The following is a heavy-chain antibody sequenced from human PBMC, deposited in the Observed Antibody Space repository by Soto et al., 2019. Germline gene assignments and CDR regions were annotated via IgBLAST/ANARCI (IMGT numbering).Heavy chain of an antibody. CDR2: SYSAGSA. Sequence: GGSLRLSCAASGFTVSSYYMSWVRQAPGKGLEWVSVSYSAGSADFADSVKGRFTISRDNSKNTLYLQMNSLRAEDTAVYYCARVHSNRYHHFDYWGQGTLVTVSS. J-gene: IGHJ4*02. CDR1: GFTVSSYY. CDR3: ARVHSNRYHHFDY. V-gene: IGHV3-66*01. D-gene: IGHD6-25*01.